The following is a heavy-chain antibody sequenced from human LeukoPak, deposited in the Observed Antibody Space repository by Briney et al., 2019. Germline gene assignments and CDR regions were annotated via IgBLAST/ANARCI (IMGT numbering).Heavy chain of an antibody. CDR2: ISSNGGST. Sequence: GGSLRLSCSASGFTFSSYAMNWVRQAPGQGLEYVSAISSNGGSTYYADSVKGRFTISRDNSKNTLYLQMSSLRAEDTAVYYCVKGDPHYGSGFDPWGQGTPVTVSS. CDR1: GFTFSSYA. J-gene: IGHJ5*02. CDR3: VKGDPHYGSGFDP. V-gene: IGHV3-64D*06. D-gene: IGHD3-10*01.